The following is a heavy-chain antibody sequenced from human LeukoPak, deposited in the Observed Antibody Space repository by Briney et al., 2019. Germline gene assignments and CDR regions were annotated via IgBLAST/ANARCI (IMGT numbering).Heavy chain of an antibody. CDR2: ISGSSSHI. Sequence: GGSLRLSCEASGFTFSDYYLGWIRQAPGKGLEWISYISGSSSHINYADSVKGRFTISRDNAKNSLYLQMNSLRAEDTAVYYCARVGTSGYYYFDYWGQGTLVTVSS. J-gene: IGHJ4*02. V-gene: IGHV3-11*06. CDR1: GFTFSDYY. D-gene: IGHD3-22*01. CDR3: ARVGTSGYYYFDY.